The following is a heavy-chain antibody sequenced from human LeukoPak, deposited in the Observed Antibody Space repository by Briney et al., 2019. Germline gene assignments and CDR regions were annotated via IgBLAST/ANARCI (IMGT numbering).Heavy chain of an antibody. V-gene: IGHV3-53*01. Sequence: GGSLRLSCAASGFTVSNNYMSWVRQAPGKGLEWVSVIYSGGNIYYADSVKGRFTISRDNSKNTLYLQMNSLRAEDTAVYYCARDFLRSCGSYWGQGTLVTVSS. CDR3: ARDFLRSCGSY. J-gene: IGHJ4*02. D-gene: IGHD2-15*01. CDR1: GFTVSNNY. CDR2: IYSGGNI.